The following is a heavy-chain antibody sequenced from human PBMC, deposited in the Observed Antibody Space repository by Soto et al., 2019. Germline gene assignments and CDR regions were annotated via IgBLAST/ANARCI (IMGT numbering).Heavy chain of an antibody. D-gene: IGHD6-13*01. CDR3: ARYCPLYSRPPGWFYS. Sequence: SETLSLTCTVSGGSISSSSYYWGWIRQPPGKGLEWIGSIYYSGSTYYNPSLKSRVSISVDTSKNQFSLKLSSVIAADTAVYYCARYCPLYSRPPGWFYSWGQGTLVTVSS. J-gene: IGHJ5*01. V-gene: IGHV4-39*01. CDR1: GGSISSSSYY. CDR2: IYYSGST.